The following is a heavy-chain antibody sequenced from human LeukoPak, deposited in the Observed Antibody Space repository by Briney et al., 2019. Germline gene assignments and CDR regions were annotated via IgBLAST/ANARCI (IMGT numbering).Heavy chain of an antibody. CDR3: ARTGRRGYFDF. CDR2: LLYRGSS. CDR1: GASISDYY. D-gene: IGHD1-14*01. V-gene: IGHV4-59*01. Sequence: PSETLSLTCNVSGASISDYYWSWVRQSPEKGLEWIVSLLYRGSSYYNPSLRSRVAISHDTSKNQFSLKLTSVTAADTAVYYCARTGRRGYFDFWGRGTLVTVSS. J-gene: IGHJ2*01.